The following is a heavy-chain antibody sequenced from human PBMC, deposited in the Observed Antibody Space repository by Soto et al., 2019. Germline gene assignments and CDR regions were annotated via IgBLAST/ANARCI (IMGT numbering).Heavy chain of an antibody. J-gene: IGHJ6*02. D-gene: IGHD3-3*01. CDR1: GYTFTSYY. CDR2: INPSGGST. CDR3: AGGVRGGYDFWSGSPNYYGMDV. Sequence: GASVKVSCKASGYTFTSYYMHWVRQAPGQGLEWMGIINPSGGSTSYAQKFQGRVTMTRDTSTSTVYMELSSLRSEDTAVYYCAGGVRGGYDFWSGSPNYYGMDVWGQGTTVTVSS. V-gene: IGHV1-46*01.